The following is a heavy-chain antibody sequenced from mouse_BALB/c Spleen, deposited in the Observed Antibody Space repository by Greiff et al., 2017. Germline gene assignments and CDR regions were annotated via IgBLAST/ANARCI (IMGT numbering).Heavy chain of an antibody. CDR1: GYAFTNYL. V-gene: IGHV1-54*01. CDR3: ARGGGPFAY. Sequence: VQLQQSGAELVRPGTSVKVSCKASGYAFTNYLIEWVKQRPGQGLEWIGVINPGSGGTNYNEKFKGKATLTADKSSSTAYMQLSSLTSDDSAVYFCARGGGPFAYWGQGTLVTVSA. CDR2: INPGSGGT. J-gene: IGHJ3*01.